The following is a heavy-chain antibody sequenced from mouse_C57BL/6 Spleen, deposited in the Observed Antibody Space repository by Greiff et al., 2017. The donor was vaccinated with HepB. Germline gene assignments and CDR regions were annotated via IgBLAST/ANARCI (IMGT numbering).Heavy chain of an antibody. CDR1: GFTFSSYA. D-gene: IGHD4-1*02. CDR3: ASPQLGQGAWFAY. V-gene: IGHV5-4*03. J-gene: IGHJ3*01. CDR2: ISDGGSYT. Sequence: DVMLVESGGGLVKPGGSLKLSCAASGFTFSSYAMSWVRQTPEKRLEWVANISDGGSYTYYPDNVKGRFTISRDNAKNNLYLQMSHLKSEDTAMYYCASPQLGQGAWFAYWGQGTLVTVSA.